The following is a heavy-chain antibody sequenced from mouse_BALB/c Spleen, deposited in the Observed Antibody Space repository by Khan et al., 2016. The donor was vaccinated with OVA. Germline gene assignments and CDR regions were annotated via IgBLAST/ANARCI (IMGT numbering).Heavy chain of an antibody. CDR2: TNPTNGRT. D-gene: IGHD1-1*01. V-gene: IGHV1S81*02. CDR3: ARMKKLVATYFDY. J-gene: IGHJ2*01. Sequence: QVQLQQSGAELVKAGASVKMSCKASGYTFTSYWMHWVKQRLGQGLEWFAETNPTNGRTYYNEKLKSKATLTVDKSSSTAYMLLSGTTFEDSAVYYCARMKKLVATYFDYWGQGTTLTVSS. CDR1: GYTFTSYW.